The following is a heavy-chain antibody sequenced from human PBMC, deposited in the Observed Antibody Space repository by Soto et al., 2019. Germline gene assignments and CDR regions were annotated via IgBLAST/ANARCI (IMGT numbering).Heavy chain of an antibody. CDR2: IWYDGSNK. CDR1: GFTFSSYG. CDR3: ARENSSGWYRSAYFDY. V-gene: IGHV3-33*01. J-gene: IGHJ4*02. D-gene: IGHD6-19*01. Sequence: SLRLSCAASGFTFSSYGMHWVRQAPGKGLEWVAVIWYDGSNKYYADSVKGRFTISRDNSKNTLYLQMNSLRAEDTAVYYCARENSSGWYRSAYFDYWGQGTLVTVSS.